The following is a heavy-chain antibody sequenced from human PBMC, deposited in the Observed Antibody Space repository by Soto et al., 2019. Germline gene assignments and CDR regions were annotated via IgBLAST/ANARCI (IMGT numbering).Heavy chain of an antibody. J-gene: IGHJ4*02. D-gene: IGHD5-18*01. CDR3: ATDKGDSFGYGSY. V-gene: IGHV1-58*01. Sequence: SVKVSCKASGFTFSRSAVQWVRQARGQRLEWIGWIVVGSGNTNYAQKFQERVTITRDMSTTTAYMELSSLRSEDTAVYYCATDKGDSFGYGSYWGQGTLVTVSS. CDR1: GFTFSRSA. CDR2: IVVGSGNT.